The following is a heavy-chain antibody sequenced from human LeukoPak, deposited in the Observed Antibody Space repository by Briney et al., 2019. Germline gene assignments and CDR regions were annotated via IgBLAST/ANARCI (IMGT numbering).Heavy chain of an antibody. CDR1: GFTVSSNY. J-gene: IGHJ5*02. D-gene: IGHD4-23*01. V-gene: IGHV3-66*02. CDR2: IYSGGTT. CDR3: ARDYGGTFRGWFDP. Sequence: GGSLRLSCAASGFTVSSNYMSWVRQAPGKGLKWVSVIYSGGTTYYADSVKGRFTISRDNFKNTLYLQMNSLTAEDTAVYYCARDYGGTFRGWFDPWGQGTLVTVSS.